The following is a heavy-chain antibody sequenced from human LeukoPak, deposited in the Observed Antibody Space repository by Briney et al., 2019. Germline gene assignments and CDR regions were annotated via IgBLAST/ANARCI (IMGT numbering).Heavy chain of an antibody. D-gene: IGHD3-22*01. CDR1: GGSISSYY. V-gene: IGHV4-59*08. CDR2: IYYSGST. CDR3: AKHRISSGCYLNWFDP. Sequence: SETLSLTCTVSGGSISSYYWSWIRQPPGKGLEWIGYIYYSGSTNYNPPLKSRVTISVDTSKNQFSLKLSSVTAADTAVYYCAKHRISSGCYLNWFDPWGQGTLVTVSS. J-gene: IGHJ5*02.